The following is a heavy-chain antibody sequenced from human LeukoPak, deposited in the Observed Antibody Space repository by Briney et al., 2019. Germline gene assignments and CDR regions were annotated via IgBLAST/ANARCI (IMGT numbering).Heavy chain of an antibody. CDR1: GGTFSSYA. V-gene: IGHV1-69*13. CDR3: ARDQGITIFGVDGYYYYGMDV. D-gene: IGHD3-3*01. J-gene: IGHJ6*02. Sequence: SVTVSCKASGGTFSSYAISWVRQAPGQGLEWMGGIIPIFGTANYAQKFQGRVTITADESTSTAYMELSSLRSEDTAVYYCARDQGITIFGVDGYYYYGMDVWGQGTTVTVSS. CDR2: IIPIFGTA.